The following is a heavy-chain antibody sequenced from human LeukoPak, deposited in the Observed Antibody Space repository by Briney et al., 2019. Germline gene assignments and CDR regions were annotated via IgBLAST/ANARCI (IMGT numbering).Heavy chain of an antibody. J-gene: IGHJ3*02. CDR1: GFTFSTYW. D-gene: IGHD2-2*01. Sequence: GGSLRLSCAASGFTFSTYWMSWVRQAPGKGLEWVANIKQDGSEKHYVDFVKGRFTISRDNAKNSLYLQMNSLRAEDTAVYYCARGTSGYAIWGQGTMVTVSS. CDR3: ARGTSGYAI. V-gene: IGHV3-7*01. CDR2: IKQDGSEK.